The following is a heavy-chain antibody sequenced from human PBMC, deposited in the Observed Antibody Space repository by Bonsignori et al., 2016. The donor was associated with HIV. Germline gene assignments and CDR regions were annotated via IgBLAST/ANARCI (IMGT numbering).Heavy chain of an antibody. V-gene: IGHV1-8*01. D-gene: IGHD6-19*01. CDR3: AREYRGNGWHFDY. Sequence: WVRQAPGQGLEWMGWMNPNSGNTAYAQKFQGRVTMTRNIAITTAYLELRSLKSEDTAVYYCAREYRGNGWHFDYWGQGSLVTVSS. J-gene: IGHJ4*02. CDR2: MNPNSGNT.